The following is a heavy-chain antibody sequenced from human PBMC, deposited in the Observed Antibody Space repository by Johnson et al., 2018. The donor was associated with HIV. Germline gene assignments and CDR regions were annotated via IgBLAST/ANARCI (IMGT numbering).Heavy chain of an antibody. J-gene: IGHJ3*02. CDR2: ISWNSGSI. CDR1: GFTFDDYA. CDR3: ARAWSLGAFDI. Sequence: EVQVVESGGGLVQPGRSLRLSCAASGFTFDDYAMHWVRQAPGKGLEWVSGISWNSGSIGYADSVKGRFTISRDNAKNTLYLQMNSLRAEDTAVYYCARAWSLGAFDIWGQGTMVTVSS. D-gene: IGHD2-15*01. V-gene: IGHV3-9*01.